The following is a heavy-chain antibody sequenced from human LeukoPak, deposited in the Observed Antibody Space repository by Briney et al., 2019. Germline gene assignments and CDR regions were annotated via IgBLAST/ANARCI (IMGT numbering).Heavy chain of an antibody. D-gene: IGHD4-17*01. Sequence: SVKVSCKASGGTFSSYAISWVRQAPGQGLEWMGGIIPIFGTANYAQKFQGRVTITADEFTSTAYMELSSLRSEDTAVYYCASTVTYYYYYYYMDVWGKGTTVTVSS. CDR3: ASTVTYYYYYYYMDV. CDR2: IIPIFGTA. J-gene: IGHJ6*03. CDR1: GGTFSSYA. V-gene: IGHV1-69*13.